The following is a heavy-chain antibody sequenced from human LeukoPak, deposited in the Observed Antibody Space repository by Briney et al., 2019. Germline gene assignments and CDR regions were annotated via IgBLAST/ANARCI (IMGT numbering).Heavy chain of an antibody. CDR1: GGSLCRYS. J-gene: IGHJ3*02. Sequence: GTLSLTRTVSGGSLCRYSWSSIWPPPRGGVEGVGGIYISGSTNYNPSLKSRVTISVDTSKNQFSLKLSSVTAADTAVYYCARLPYCGGDCTEAFDIWGQGTMVTVSS. V-gene: IGHV4-59*08. D-gene: IGHD2-21*02. CDR2: IYISGST. CDR3: ARLPYCGGDCTEAFDI.